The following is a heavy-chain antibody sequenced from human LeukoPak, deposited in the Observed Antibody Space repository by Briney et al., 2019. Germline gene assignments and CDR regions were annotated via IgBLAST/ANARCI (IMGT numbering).Heavy chain of an antibody. D-gene: IGHD2-2*01. CDR2: IYYSGST. Sequence: SETLSLTCTVSGGSISSYYWSWIRQPPGKGLEWIGYIYYSGSTNYNPSLKSRVTISVDTSKNQFPLKLSSVTAADTAVYYCARGWGYCSSTSCFYYFDYWGQGTLVTVSS. CDR3: ARGWGYCSSTSCFYYFDY. V-gene: IGHV4-59*01. J-gene: IGHJ4*02. CDR1: GGSISSYY.